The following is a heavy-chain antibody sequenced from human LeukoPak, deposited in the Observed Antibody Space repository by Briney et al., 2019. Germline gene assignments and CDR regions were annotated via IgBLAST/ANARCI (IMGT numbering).Heavy chain of an antibody. J-gene: IGHJ6*02. Sequence: SETLSLTCTVSGGSISSSSYYWGWIRQPPGKGLEWIGRIYYSGSTYYNPSLKSRVTISVDTSKNQFSLKLSSVTAADTAVYYCARDRYDSRGYYYYGMDVWGQGTTVTVSS. V-gene: IGHV4-39*07. CDR3: ARDRYDSRGYYYYGMDV. D-gene: IGHD3-22*01. CDR2: IYYSGST. CDR1: GGSISSSSYY.